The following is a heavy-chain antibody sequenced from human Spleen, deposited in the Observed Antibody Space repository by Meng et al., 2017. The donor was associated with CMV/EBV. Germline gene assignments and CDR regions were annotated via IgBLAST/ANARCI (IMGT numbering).Heavy chain of an antibody. CDR1: GVSISSGGYF. CDR2: IYYSGST. Sequence: SETLSLTCTVSGVSISSGGYFWSWIRQHPGKGLEWIGYIYYSGSTYYNPSLKSRVTISIDTSKNQFSLKLSSVTAADTAVYYCARGRTGYCSSTSCHTHYGMDVWGQGTTVTVSS. J-gene: IGHJ6*02. V-gene: IGHV4-31*03. CDR3: ARGRTGYCSSTSCHTHYGMDV. D-gene: IGHD2-2*02.